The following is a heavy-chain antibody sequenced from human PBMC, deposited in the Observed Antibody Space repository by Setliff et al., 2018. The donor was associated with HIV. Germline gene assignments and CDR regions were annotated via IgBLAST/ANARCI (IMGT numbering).Heavy chain of an antibody. CDR1: GFTFGDYA. J-gene: IGHJ4*02. D-gene: IGHD3-22*01. CDR2: IRSKAYGGTT. V-gene: IGHV3-49*04. CDR3: TTYSSVYYHSDC. Sequence: PGGSLRLSCTASGFTFGDYALSWVRQAPGKGLEWVGFIRSKAYGGTTEYAASVKGRFTISRDDSKSITYLQMKSLKTEDTAVYYCTTYSSVYYHSDCWGQGTLVTVSS.